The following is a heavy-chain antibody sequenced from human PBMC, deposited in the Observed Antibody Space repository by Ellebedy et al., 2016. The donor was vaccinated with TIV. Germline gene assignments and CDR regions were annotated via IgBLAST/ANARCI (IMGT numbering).Heavy chain of an antibody. CDR2: MNPSSGNT. V-gene: IGHV1-8*01. D-gene: IGHD1-7*01. Sequence: AASVKVSCKASGYTFSNYGISWLRQASGQGLEWMGWMNPSSGNTGYAQKFQGRVTMTRNTSTTTAYMELSSLRSEDTAVYYCARDRRVTGTKSPWGQGTLVTVSS. CDR1: GYTFSNYG. CDR3: ARDRRVTGTKSP. J-gene: IGHJ5*02.